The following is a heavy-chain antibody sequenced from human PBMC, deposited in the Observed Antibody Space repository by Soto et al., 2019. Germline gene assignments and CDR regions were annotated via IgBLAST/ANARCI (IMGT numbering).Heavy chain of an antibody. CDR2: IFYSGST. J-gene: IGHJ6*02. CDR1: GGSINNGGYY. CDR3: ARDLRGGSYGMDV. V-gene: IGHV4-31*03. D-gene: IGHD3-10*01. Sequence: QVQLQESGPGLVKPSQTLSLTCTVSGGSINNGGYYWSWIRQHPGKGLEGMGYIFYSGSTYYNPSLKSRVTISVDTSKNQFSLKLSSVTAADTAVYYCARDLRGGSYGMDVWGQGTTVTVSS.